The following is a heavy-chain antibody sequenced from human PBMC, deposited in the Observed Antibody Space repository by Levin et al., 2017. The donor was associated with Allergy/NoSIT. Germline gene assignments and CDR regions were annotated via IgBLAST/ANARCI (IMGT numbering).Heavy chain of an antibody. Sequence: GASVKVSCKASGYTFTSYYMHWVRQAPGQGLGWMGIINPSGGSTSYAQKFQGRVTMTRDTSTSTVYMELSSLRSEDTAVYYCARDGYCSGGRCPFDYWGQGTLVTVSS. J-gene: IGHJ4*02. D-gene: IGHD2-15*01. CDR3: ARDGYCSGGRCPFDY. CDR1: GYTFTSYY. CDR2: INPSGGST. V-gene: IGHV1-46*01.